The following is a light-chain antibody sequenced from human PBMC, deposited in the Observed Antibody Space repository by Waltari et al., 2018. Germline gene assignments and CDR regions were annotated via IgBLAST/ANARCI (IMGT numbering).Light chain of an antibody. J-gene: IGLJ1*01. CDR1: SSDVGSYNL. CDR3: CSYAGANTYV. Sequence: QSALTQPASVSGSPGQSITVSCTGTSSDVGSYNLVSWYQHHPPKAPKLMISEVSKRPSGVSNRCSGSKSGNTAARTISGLQPEDEADYYCCSYAGANTYVLGSGTKVTVL. V-gene: IGLV2-23*02. CDR2: EVS.